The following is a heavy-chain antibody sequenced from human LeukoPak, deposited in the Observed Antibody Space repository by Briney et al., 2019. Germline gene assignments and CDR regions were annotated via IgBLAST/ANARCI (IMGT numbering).Heavy chain of an antibody. V-gene: IGHV4-34*01. D-gene: IGHD3-22*01. CDR2: INHSGST. J-gene: IGHJ6*03. Sequence: PSETLSLTCGVYGGSFSGYYWSWIRQPPGKGLEWIGEINHSGSTNYDPSLKSRVTISVDTSKNQFSLKLSSVTAADTAVYYCARDSSGYDLYYYYYMDVWGEGTTVTVSS. CDR1: GGSFSGYY. CDR3: ARDSSGYDLYYYYYMDV.